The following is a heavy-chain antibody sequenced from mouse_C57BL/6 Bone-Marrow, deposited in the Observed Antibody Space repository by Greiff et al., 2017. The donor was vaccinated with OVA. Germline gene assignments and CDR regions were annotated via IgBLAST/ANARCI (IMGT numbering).Heavy chain of an antibody. CDR1: GYTFTDYY. CDR3: ARRYYGSSLSWFAY. Sequence: EVQGVESGPVLVKPGASVKMSCKASGYTFTDYYMNWVKQSHGKSLEWIGVINPYNGGTSYNQKFKGKATLTVDKSSSTAYMELNSLTSEDSAVYYCARRYYGSSLSWFAYWGQGTLVTVSA. CDR2: INPYNGGT. D-gene: IGHD1-1*01. V-gene: IGHV1-19*01. J-gene: IGHJ3*01.